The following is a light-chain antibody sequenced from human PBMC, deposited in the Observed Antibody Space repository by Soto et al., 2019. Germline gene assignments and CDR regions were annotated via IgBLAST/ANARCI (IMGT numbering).Light chain of an antibody. Sequence: QSALTQPASVSGSPGQSITISCTGSISAVGGFNFVSWYQHHPDKVPKLIIYDVSNRPSGVSNRFSGSKSGNTASLTISGLQAEDDADYYCSSYTSSSTYVVFGGGTKVTVL. CDR2: DVS. J-gene: IGLJ2*01. CDR1: ISAVGGFNF. V-gene: IGLV2-14*03. CDR3: SSYTSSSTYVV.